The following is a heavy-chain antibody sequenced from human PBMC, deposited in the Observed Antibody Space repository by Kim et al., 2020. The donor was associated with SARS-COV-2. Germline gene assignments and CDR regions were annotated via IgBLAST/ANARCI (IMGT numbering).Heavy chain of an antibody. J-gene: IGHJ4*02. D-gene: IGHD2-15*01. V-gene: IGHV4-59*08. Sequence: SLKRRITISVDTTKNQFSLKLSSVTAADTAVYYCARHPGYCSGGSCYFDYWGQGTLVTVSS. CDR3: ARHPGYCSGGSCYFDY.